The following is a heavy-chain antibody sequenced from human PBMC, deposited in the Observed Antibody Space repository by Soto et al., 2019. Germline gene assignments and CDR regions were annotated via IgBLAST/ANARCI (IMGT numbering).Heavy chain of an antibody. D-gene: IGHD4-4*01. V-gene: IGHV1-8*01. Sequence: QVQLVQSGAEVKKPGASVKVSCKASGYTFTSYDINWVRQATGQGLEWMGWMNPNSGNTGYAQKFQGRVTMTRNTSISTAYXXXXXLRSXDTAVYXXARGTTVTTAPYYYYGMDVWGQGTTVTVSS. CDR1: GYTFTSYD. CDR3: ARGTTVTTAPYYYYGMDV. CDR2: MNPNSGNT. J-gene: IGHJ6*02.